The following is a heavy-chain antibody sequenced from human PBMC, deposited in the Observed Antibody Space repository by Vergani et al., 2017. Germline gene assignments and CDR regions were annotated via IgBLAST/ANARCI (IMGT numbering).Heavy chain of an antibody. J-gene: IGHJ4*02. CDR3: AKGSHPCGGDCYVGLDYFDY. CDR1: GYTFTSYA. CDR2: INTGNGNT. V-gene: IGHV1-3*04. D-gene: IGHD2-21*01. Sequence: QVQLVQSGAEVKKPGASVKVSCKASGYTFTSYAMHWVRQAPGQRLEWMGWINTGNGNTKYSQKFQGRVTITRYTSASTAYMELSSLSAEDTAVYYCAKGSHPCGGDCYVGLDYFDYWGQGTLVTVSA.